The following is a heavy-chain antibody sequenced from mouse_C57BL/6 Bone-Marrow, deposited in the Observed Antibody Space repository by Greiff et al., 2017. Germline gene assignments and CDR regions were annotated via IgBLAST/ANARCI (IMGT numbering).Heavy chain of an antibody. CDR3: TFYYRAMDY. D-gene: IGHD2-12*01. CDR1: GFNIKDDY. V-gene: IGHV14-4*01. J-gene: IGHJ4*01. CDR2: IDPENGDT. Sequence: VQLKESGAELVTPGASVKFSCTASGFNIKDDYMHWVKPRPEQGLEWIGWIDPENGDTEYASKFQGKATITAYTSTNTAYLQVSSLTSEDTAVYYCTFYYRAMDYWGQGTSVTVSS.